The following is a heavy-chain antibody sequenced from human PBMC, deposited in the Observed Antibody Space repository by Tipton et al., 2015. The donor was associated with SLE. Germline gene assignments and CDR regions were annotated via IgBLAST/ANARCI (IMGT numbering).Heavy chain of an antibody. CDR1: GFTFSSYA. CDR2: LSADGGST. CDR3: ARRGTNHMDV. D-gene: IGHD3-16*01. Sequence: SLRLSCVASGFTFSSYAMHWVRQAPGKGLEHVSALSADGGSTYYTDSVRGRFTISRDNSKNTPYLQMGSLGPEDMAVYYCARRGTNHMDVWGQGTTVTVSS. V-gene: IGHV3-64*02. J-gene: IGHJ6*02.